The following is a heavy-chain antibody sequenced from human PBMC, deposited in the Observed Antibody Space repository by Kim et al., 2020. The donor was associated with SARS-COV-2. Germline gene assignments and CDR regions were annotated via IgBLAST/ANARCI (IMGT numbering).Heavy chain of an antibody. D-gene: IGHD5-18*01. Sequence: ASVKVSCKASEYTFTSYTMNWVRQAPGQGLEWMGWINTNTGNPTYAQGFTGRFVFSLDTSVSTAYLQISSLKADDTAVYYCARVGPWIQRSFLSRYYYHALDVWGQGTTVTVSS. J-gene: IGHJ6*02. CDR2: INTNTGNP. CDR1: EYTFTSYT. V-gene: IGHV7-4-1*02. CDR3: ARVGPWIQRSFLSRYYYHALDV.